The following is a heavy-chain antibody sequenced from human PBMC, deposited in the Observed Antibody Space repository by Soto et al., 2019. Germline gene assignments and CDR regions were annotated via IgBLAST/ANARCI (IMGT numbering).Heavy chain of an antibody. D-gene: IGHD3-3*01. CDR1: GFSFSSYA. V-gene: IGHV3-23*01. Sequence: GGSLRLSCAASGFSFSSYAMSWVLQAPGEGMEWVSAISGSGGSTYYADSVKGRFTISRDNSKNTLYLQMNSLRAEDTAVYYCAKDIRPRFLEWHMGISGKGTTVSVSS. CDR3: AKDIRPRFLEWHMGI. J-gene: IGHJ6*03. CDR2: ISGSGGST.